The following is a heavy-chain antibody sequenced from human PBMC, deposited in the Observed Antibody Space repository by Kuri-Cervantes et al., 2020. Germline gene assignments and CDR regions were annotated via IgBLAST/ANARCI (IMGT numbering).Heavy chain of an antibody. CDR2: ISAYNGNT. Sequence: ASVKVSCKASGYTFTSYGISWVRQAPGQGLEWMGWISAYNGNTNYAQKLQGRVTMTTGTSTSTAYMELSSLRSEDTAVYYCASDCSGGSCYPDTHYYYGMDVWGQGTTVTVSS. J-gene: IGHJ6*02. D-gene: IGHD2-15*01. CDR1: GYTFTSYG. CDR3: ASDCSGGSCYPDTHYYYGMDV. V-gene: IGHV1-18*01.